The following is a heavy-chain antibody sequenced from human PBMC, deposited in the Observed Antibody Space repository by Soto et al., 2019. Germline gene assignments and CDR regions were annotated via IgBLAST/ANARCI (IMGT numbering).Heavy chain of an antibody. CDR1: GGSVRAPDW. Sequence: SETLSLTCTLSGGSVRAPDWWNWVRQSPDKGLEWIAEVHISGHSNYNPSLRSRVSVSIDSSKNQFYLNLNSVTAADTAIYYCARVRQGCSANNCYFDPWGQGTQVTVSS. D-gene: IGHD1-1*01. J-gene: IGHJ5*01. V-gene: IGHV4-4*02. CDR2: VHISGHS. CDR3: ARVRQGCSANNCYFDP.